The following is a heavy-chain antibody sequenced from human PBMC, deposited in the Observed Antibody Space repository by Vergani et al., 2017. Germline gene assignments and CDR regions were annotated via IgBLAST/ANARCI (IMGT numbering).Heavy chain of an antibody. CDR2: SYSGGST. V-gene: IGHV3-66*01. D-gene: IGHD4-17*01. CDR1: GFTVSSNY. Sequence: EVQLVESGGGLVQPGGSLRLSCAASGFTVSSNYMSWVRQAPGKGLEWGSVSYSGGSTDYADSVKGGFNSSSGNAKNSMYRQMNGLRAEVTAVYYCARDPTRMTTVTERGQNWFDPWGQGTLVTVSA. J-gene: IGHJ5*02. CDR3: ARDPTRMTTVTERGQNWFDP.